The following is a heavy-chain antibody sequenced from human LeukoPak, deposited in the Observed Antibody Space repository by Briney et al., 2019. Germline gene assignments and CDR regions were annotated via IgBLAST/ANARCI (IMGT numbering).Heavy chain of an antibody. CDR3: ARDLYYYDSSGHELAGRGAFDI. D-gene: IGHD3-22*01. CDR1: GFTVSSNY. Sequence: GGSLRLSCAASGFTVSSNYMSWVRQAPGKGLEWVSVIYSGGSTYYAGSVKGRFTVSRDNSKNTLYLQMNSLRAEDTAVYYCARDLYYYDSSGHELAGRGAFDIWGQGTMVTVSS. V-gene: IGHV3-53*01. J-gene: IGHJ3*02. CDR2: IYSGGST.